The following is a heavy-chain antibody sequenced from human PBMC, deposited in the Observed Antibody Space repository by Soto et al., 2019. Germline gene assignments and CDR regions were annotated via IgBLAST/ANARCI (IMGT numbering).Heavy chain of an antibody. D-gene: IGHD2-2*01. CDR3: ARDIVGITAAITNYYYYYGMDV. CDR2: ISAYNGNT. V-gene: IGHV1-18*01. J-gene: IGHJ6*02. CDR1: GYTFTSYG. Sequence: ASVKVSCKASGYTFTSYGISWVRQAPGQGLEWMGWISAYNGNTNYAQKLQGRVTMTTDTSTSTACMELRSLRSDDTAVYYCARDIVGITAAITNYYYYYGMDVWGQGTTVTVS.